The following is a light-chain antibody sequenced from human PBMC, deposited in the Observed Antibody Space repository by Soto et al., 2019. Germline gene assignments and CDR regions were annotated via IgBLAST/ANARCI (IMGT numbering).Light chain of an antibody. CDR2: AAS. V-gene: IGKV1-6*01. CDR3: QQYGNSPIT. Sequence: AIQMTQSPSSRSASVGDRVTITCRASQGIRNDLGWYQQKPGKAPKLLIYAASSLQSGVPSRFSGSGSGTDFTLTVSRLEPEDFALYYCQQYGNSPITFGQGTRLEIK. J-gene: IGKJ5*01. CDR1: QGIRND.